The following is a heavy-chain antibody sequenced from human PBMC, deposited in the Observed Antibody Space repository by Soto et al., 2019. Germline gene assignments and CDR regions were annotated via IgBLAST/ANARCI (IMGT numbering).Heavy chain of an antibody. J-gene: IGHJ4*02. V-gene: IGHV3-48*02. CDR3: TRAMAVGSTSLDY. D-gene: IGHD2-2*01. CDR1: GFNFRTYN. Sequence: GGSLRLSCAASGFNFRTYNMNWVRQIPGRGLEWISYISTQSTTIFYADSVKGRLTISRDNARNSLHLHMVSLRDEDTAVYFCTRAMAVGSTSLDYWGQGTLVTVSS. CDR2: ISTQSTTI.